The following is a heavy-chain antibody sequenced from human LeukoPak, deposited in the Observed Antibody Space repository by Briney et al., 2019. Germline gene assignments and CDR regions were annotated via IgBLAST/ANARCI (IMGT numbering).Heavy chain of an antibody. D-gene: IGHD6-13*01. CDR1: SGSISNSNYY. CDR2: IFYSGST. Sequence: SSETLSLTCSVTSGSISNSNYYWGWIRQPPGKGLEWIGSIFYSGSTDYNPSLKSRVTISVDTSKNQFSLKLSSVTAADTAVYYCARDLWDSSWYHKYNWFDPWGQGTLVTVSS. V-gene: IGHV4-39*07. CDR3: ARDLWDSSWYHKYNWFDP. J-gene: IGHJ5*02.